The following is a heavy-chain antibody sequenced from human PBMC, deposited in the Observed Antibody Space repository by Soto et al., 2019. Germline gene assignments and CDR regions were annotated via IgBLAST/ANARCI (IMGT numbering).Heavy chain of an antibody. Sequence: ASVKVSCKASGYTFTSYDINWVRQATGQGLEWMGWMNPNSGNTGYAQKFQGRVTMTRNTSISTAYMELSSLRSEDTAVYYCARGRYCSGGSCYATDFDYWGQGTLVTVSS. D-gene: IGHD2-15*01. J-gene: IGHJ4*02. CDR1: GYTFTSYD. V-gene: IGHV1-8*01. CDR3: ARGRYCSGGSCYATDFDY. CDR2: MNPNSGNT.